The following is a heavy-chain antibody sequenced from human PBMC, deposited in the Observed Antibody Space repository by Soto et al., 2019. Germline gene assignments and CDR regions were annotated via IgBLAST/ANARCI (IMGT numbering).Heavy chain of an antibody. CDR3: ARREGGYDPGVYYFDY. CDR2: IYYSGST. CDR1: GGSISSGGYY. V-gene: IGHV4-39*01. Sequence: SETLSLTCTVSGGSISSGGYYWSWIRQHPGKGLEWIGSIYYSGSTYYNPSLKSRVTISVDTSKYQFSLKLSSVTAADTAVYYCARREGGYDPGVYYFDYWGQGTLVTVSS. J-gene: IGHJ4*02. D-gene: IGHD5-12*01.